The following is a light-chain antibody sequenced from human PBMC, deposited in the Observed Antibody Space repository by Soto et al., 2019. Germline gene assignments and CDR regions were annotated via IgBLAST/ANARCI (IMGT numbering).Light chain of an antibody. CDR1: QRVGRDY. CDR3: QQDYVSPYT. CDR2: GAT. J-gene: IGKJ2*01. Sequence: EIVLTQSPGTLSLSPGERATLSCRASQRVGRDYLAWYQQKPGQAPRVLFYGATSRATGIPDRFSGSGSGKDFTLTISGLEPEDFAVYYCQQDYVSPYTFGQGNKLEIK. V-gene: IGKV3-20*01.